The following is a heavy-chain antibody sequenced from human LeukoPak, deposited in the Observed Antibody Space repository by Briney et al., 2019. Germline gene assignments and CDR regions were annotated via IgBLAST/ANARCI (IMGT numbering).Heavy chain of an antibody. CDR2: ISSSSNVI. Sequence: GGSLRLSCAASGFSFDIYEMTWVRQAPGKGLEWISLISSSSNVIYYADSVKGRFTISRDNGENSLYLQMKSLRAEDTAVYYCVVILVPGGVWHFDLWGRGTLVTVSS. D-gene: IGHD2-2*01. CDR3: VVILVPGGVWHFDL. J-gene: IGHJ2*01. CDR1: GFSFDIYE. V-gene: IGHV3-48*03.